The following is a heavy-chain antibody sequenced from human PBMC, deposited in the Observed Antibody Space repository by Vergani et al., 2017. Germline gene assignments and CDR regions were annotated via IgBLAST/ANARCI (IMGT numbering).Heavy chain of an antibody. J-gene: IGHJ4*02. CDR3: ARAKRGRLAVGATDS. CDR1: GYSFNNYA. CDR2: INPTTGNP. D-gene: IGHD6-19*01. Sequence: QMQLVQSGSELKKPGASVKVSCKASGYSFNNYAIHWVRQAPGQGLEWMGWINPTTGNPTYARAFTGRFVFSLDTSISTAYLQIGSLKAEDTAVYFCARAKRGRLAVGATDSWGQGTLLTVSS. V-gene: IGHV7-4-1*01.